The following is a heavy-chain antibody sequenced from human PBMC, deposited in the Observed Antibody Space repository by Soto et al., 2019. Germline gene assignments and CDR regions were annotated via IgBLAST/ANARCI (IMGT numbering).Heavy chain of an antibody. CDR3: AAVSGSYFYGMGV. Sequence: QVQLQESGPGLVKPSGTLSLTCAVSGGSISSSNWWSWVRQPPGKGLEWIGEIYHSGSTNYNPSLQNRVTITVDKSKNQFSPKLNSVTHADTGVYYCAAVSGSYFYGMGVWGQGTTVTVSS. CDR1: GGSISSSNW. CDR2: IYHSGST. V-gene: IGHV4-4*02. D-gene: IGHD6-19*01. J-gene: IGHJ6*02.